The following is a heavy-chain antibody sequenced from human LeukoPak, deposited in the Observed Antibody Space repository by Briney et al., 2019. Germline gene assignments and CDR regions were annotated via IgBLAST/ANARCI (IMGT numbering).Heavy chain of an antibody. V-gene: IGHV4-39*01. J-gene: IGHJ4*02. Sequence: SETLSLTCTVTGGSISSSNYYWGWIRQPPGKGLEWIGSIYYSGTTYYSSSLKSRVIISVDTSKNQFSLKLSSVTATDTAVYYCARHKGQDFDYWGQGTLVTVSS. CDR2: IYYSGTT. CDR3: ARHKGQDFDY. CDR1: GGSISSSNYY.